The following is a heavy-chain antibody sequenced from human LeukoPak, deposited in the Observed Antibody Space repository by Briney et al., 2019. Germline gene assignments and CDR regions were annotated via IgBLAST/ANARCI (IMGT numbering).Heavy chain of an antibody. CDR3: ARALLSGTTDS. J-gene: IGHJ4*02. V-gene: IGHV4-39*07. CDR2: MYYSGST. D-gene: IGHD3-10*01. CDR1: GGSISSSIHY. Sequence: ASETLSLTCAVSGGSISSSIHYWAWIRQPPGKGLEWIGSMYYSGSTYYNPSIKSRVTISLDRSENQFSLKLRSVTAADTAVYYCARALLSGTTDSWGQGTLVTVSS.